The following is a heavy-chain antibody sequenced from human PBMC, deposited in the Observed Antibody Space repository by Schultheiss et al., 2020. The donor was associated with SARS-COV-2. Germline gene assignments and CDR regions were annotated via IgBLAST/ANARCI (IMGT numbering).Heavy chain of an antibody. J-gene: IGHJ6*02. V-gene: IGHV3-30*18. CDR3: AKDSATYYDFWSGYFRYYGMDV. CDR1: GFTFSSYG. Sequence: GGSLRLSCAASGFTFSSYGIHWVRQGPGKGLEWVAVISYDGSNKYYADSVKGRFTISRDNSKNTLYLQMNSLRAEDTAVYYCAKDSATYYDFWSGYFRYYGMDVWGQGTTVTVSS. D-gene: IGHD3-3*01. CDR2: ISYDGSNK.